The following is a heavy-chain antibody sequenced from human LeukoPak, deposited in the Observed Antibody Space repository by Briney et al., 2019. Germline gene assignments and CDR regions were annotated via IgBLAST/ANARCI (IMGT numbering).Heavy chain of an antibody. CDR3: ARRGGVDYGDYDRDC. D-gene: IGHD4-17*01. J-gene: IGHJ4*02. CDR1: GGSISSSSYY. Sequence: SETLSLTCTVSGGSISSSSYYWGWIRQPPGKGLEWIGYIYYRGSTYYNPSLKSRVTISVDTTKNQFSLKLSSVTAADTAGYYGARRGGVDYGDYDRDCWGQGTLVTVSS. CDR2: IYYRGST. V-gene: IGHV4-31*03.